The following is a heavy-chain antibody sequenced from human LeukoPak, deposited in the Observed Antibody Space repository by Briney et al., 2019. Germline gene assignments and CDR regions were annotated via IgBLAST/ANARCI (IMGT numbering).Heavy chain of an antibody. Sequence: GGSLRLSCAASGFTFSSYWMYWVRQAPGKGLVWVSRINTDGISTTYADSVKGRFTISRDNAKNTLYLQMNSLRAEDTAVYYCARNYAAGLVDYWGQGTLVTVPS. J-gene: IGHJ4*02. CDR1: GFTFSSYW. D-gene: IGHD3-10*01. CDR3: ARNYAAGLVDY. CDR2: INTDGIST. V-gene: IGHV3-74*01.